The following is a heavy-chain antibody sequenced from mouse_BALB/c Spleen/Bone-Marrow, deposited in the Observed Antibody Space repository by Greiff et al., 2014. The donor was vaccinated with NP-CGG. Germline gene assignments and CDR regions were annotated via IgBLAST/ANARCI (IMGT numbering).Heavy chain of an antibody. CDR2: IDPSDSEI. D-gene: IGHD2-10*02. CDR3: VRKYGKGGDY. J-gene: IGHJ2*01. Sequence: LQESGAEVVRPGASVKLSCKASGYTFTGYWMNWVKQRPGQGLEWIGMIDPSDSEIHYNQMFKDKATLTVDKSSSTAYMQLSSLTSDDSAVYYCVRKYGKGGDYWGQGTTLTVSS. V-gene: IGHV1-61*01. CDR1: GYTFTGYW.